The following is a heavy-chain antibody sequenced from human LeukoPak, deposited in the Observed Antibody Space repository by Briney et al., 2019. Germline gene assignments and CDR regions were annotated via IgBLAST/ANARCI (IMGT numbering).Heavy chain of an antibody. Sequence: ASVKVSCKASGYTFTSYGISWVRQAPGQGLEWMGWISAYNGNTHYAQKLQGRVTMTTDTSTSTAYMELRSLRSDDTAVYYCARDLDIVVVPAAMPNDYYYYYGMDVWGQGTTVTVSS. J-gene: IGHJ6*02. CDR3: ARDLDIVVVPAAMPNDYYYYYGMDV. CDR2: ISAYNGNT. CDR1: GYTFTSYG. D-gene: IGHD2-2*01. V-gene: IGHV1-18*01.